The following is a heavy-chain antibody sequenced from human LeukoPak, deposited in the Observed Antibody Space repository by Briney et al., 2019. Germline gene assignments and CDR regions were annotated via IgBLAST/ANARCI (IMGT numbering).Heavy chain of an antibody. J-gene: IGHJ4*02. CDR3: VKEVVATIPPL. CDR2: ISASGP. Sequence: GGSLRLSCAASGFTFSSYAMTWVRQAPGKGLEWVSTISASGPYYADAVRGRFTISRDNSRNTLSLQMDSLRAEDTAVYYCVKEVVATIPPLWGQGTLVTVSS. CDR1: GFTFSSYA. V-gene: IGHV3-23*01. D-gene: IGHD5-12*01.